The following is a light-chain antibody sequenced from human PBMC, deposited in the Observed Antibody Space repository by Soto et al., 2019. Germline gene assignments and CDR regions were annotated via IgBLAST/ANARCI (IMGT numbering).Light chain of an antibody. J-gene: IGLJ1*01. CDR3: SSYTTSSTYV. V-gene: IGLV2-14*01. CDR1: STDVGRYNY. CDR2: DVA. Sequence: QSALTQPASVSGSPGQPITISCTGTSTDVGRYNYVSWYQQHPGKAPKLMIYDVANRPSGVSNRFSGSKSGITASLTISWLQAEDEADYYCSSYTTSSTYVFGTGTKVTVL.